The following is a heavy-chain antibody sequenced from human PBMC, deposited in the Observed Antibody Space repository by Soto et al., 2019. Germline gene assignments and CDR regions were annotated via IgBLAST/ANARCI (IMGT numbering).Heavy chain of an antibody. D-gene: IGHD3-22*01. CDR3: ARARDSSCYSSPHDAFDI. Sequence: ASVKVSCKASGYTFTGYYMHWGRQAPGQGLEWMGWINPNRGGTNYAQKFQGWVTMTRDTSISTAYMDLSRLRSDDTAMYYCARARDSSCYSSPHDAFDIWGQGTLVTVSS. CDR1: GYTFTGYY. J-gene: IGHJ3*02. V-gene: IGHV1-2*04. CDR2: INPNRGGT.